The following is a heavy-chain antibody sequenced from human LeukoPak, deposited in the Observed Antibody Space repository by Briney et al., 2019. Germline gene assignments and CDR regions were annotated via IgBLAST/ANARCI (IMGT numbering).Heavy chain of an antibody. CDR3: AREPPPNCSGGSCYYFDY. V-gene: IGHV4-4*02. J-gene: IGHJ4*02. CDR2: IYHSGST. CDR1: GGSISSSNW. Sequence: SETLSLTCAVSGGSISSSNWWSWVRQPPGKGLEWIGEIYHSGSTNYNPSLKSRVTISVDKSKNQFSLKLSSVTAADTAVYYCAREPPPNCSGGSCYYFDYWGQGTLVTVSS. D-gene: IGHD2-15*01.